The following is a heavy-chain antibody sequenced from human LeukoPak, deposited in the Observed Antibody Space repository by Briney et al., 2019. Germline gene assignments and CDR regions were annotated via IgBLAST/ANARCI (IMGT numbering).Heavy chain of an antibody. D-gene: IGHD1-26*01. J-gene: IGHJ2*01. CDR3: ARPRGWERRWYFDL. CDR2: ISSSGTYI. CDR1: GFTFSSYS. V-gene: IGHV3-21*01. Sequence: PGGSLRLSCAASGFTFSSYSMNWVRQAPGKGLEWVSSISSSGTYIYYADSMKGRFTISRDNAKNSLYLQMDSLRAGDTAVYYCARPRGWERRWYFDLWGRGTLVTVSS.